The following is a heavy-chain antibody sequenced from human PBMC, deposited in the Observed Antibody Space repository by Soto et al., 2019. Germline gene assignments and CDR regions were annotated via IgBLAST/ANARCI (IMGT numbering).Heavy chain of an antibody. D-gene: IGHD6-13*01. V-gene: IGHV3-23*01. J-gene: IGHJ5*02. Sequence: EVQLLESGGGLVQPGGSLRLSCAASGFTFSSYAMSWVRQAPGKGLEWVSAISGSGGSTYYADSVKGRFTISRDNSKNTLYLQMNSLRAEDMAVYYCAKDWITYSSSWYGGFWFDPWGQGTLVTVSS. CDR1: GFTFSSYA. CDR2: ISGSGGST. CDR3: AKDWITYSSSWYGGFWFDP.